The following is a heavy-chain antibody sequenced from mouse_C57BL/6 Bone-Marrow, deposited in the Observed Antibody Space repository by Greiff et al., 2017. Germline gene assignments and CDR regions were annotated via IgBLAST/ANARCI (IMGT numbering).Heavy chain of an antibody. CDR2: IDPSDSYT. CDR3: ASQLRLRFAY. Sequence: QVQLKQPGAELVKPGASVKLSCKASGYTFTSYWMQWVKQRPGQGLEWIGEIDPSDSYTNYNQKFKGKATLTVDTSSSTAYMQLSSLTSEDSAVYYCASQLRLRFAYWGQGTLVTVSA. V-gene: IGHV1-50*01. CDR1: GYTFTSYW. D-gene: IGHD3-2*02. J-gene: IGHJ3*01.